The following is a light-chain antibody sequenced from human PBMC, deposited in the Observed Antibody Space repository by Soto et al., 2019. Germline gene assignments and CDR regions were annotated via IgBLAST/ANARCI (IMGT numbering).Light chain of an antibody. Sequence: EIVLTQSPVILSVSPGETATLSCRASESVTRNLAWYQHMPGQAPRLLVFHASVSATGITDRFSGSGSGTDFSLSISNLQSEDFAVYSCQQYNDWPPITFGQGIRLEIK. CDR1: ESVTRN. J-gene: IGKJ5*01. CDR2: HAS. CDR3: QQYNDWPPIT. V-gene: IGKV3-15*01.